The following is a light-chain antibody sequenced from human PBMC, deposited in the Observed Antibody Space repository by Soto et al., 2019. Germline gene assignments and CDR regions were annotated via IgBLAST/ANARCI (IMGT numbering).Light chain of an antibody. J-gene: IGKJ3*01. V-gene: IGKV1-39*01. CDR3: TQSSRSPPT. Sequence: DIQMTQSPSSLSASVGDRVTITCRASETITRYLNWYQQKPGRAPNLLIYGASTLRSGVPSRFSGTGSGTEFPLNITSLQTEDFATYFCTQSSRSPPTFGPGTKVDVK. CDR2: GAS. CDR1: ETITRY.